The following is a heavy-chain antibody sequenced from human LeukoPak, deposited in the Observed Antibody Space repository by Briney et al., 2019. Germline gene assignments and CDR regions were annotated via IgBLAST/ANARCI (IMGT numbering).Heavy chain of an antibody. V-gene: IGHV3-23*01. J-gene: IGHJ4*02. CDR2: NTGSVG. CDR1: GFTFSSFA. D-gene: IGHD3-10*01. CDR3: ARGSDLGSYNELEY. Sequence: GGSLRLSCTASGFTFSSFAMSWVRQAPGKGLEWVSGNTGSVGYYANSVKGRFTISRDNSKNTLYLQMNSLRAEDTATYYCARGSDLGSYNELEYWGQGTLVTVSS.